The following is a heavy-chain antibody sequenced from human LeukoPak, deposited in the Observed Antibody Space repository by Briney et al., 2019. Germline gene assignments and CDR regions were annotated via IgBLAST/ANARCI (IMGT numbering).Heavy chain of an antibody. D-gene: IGHD5-18*01. CDR3: AKGLKTAVGPYKGYHYYMGV. J-gene: IGHJ6*03. CDR1: GFTFSRYG. Sequence: GGSLRLSCAASGFTFSRYGLHWVRQAPGKGLEWVAFVRDDGSTRYYADSVKGRFTISRDNSKNTLSLQVSSLRAEDTAIYYCAKGLKTAVGPYKGYHYYMGVWGKGTTVTVSS. CDR2: VRDDGSTR. V-gene: IGHV3-30*02.